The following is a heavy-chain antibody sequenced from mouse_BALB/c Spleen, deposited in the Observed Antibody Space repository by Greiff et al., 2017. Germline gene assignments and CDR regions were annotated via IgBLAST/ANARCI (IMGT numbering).Heavy chain of an antibody. CDR3: ASNYYGDYFDY. Sequence: QVHVKQSGPGLVQPSQSLSITCTVSGFSLTSYGVHWVRQSPGKGLEWLGVIWSGGSTDYNAAFISRLSISKDNSKSQVFFKMNSLQANDTAIYYCASNYYGDYFDYWGQGTTLTVSS. CDR2: IWSGGST. J-gene: IGHJ2*01. D-gene: IGHD1-2*01. CDR1: GFSLTSYG. V-gene: IGHV2-2*02.